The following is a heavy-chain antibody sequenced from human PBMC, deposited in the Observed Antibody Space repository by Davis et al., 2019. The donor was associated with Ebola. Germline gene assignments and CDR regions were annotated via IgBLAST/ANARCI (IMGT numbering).Heavy chain of an antibody. V-gene: IGHV1-46*01. CDR1: GYTFGSYF. CDR2: INPSGGNT. Sequence: ASVKVSCKTSGYTFGSYFIHWVRQAPGQGLEWMGIINPSGGNTNYAQKFQGRVTMTRDTSTRTVYMELSSLRSEDTAVYYCARGRGHYESTGGDYWGQGTLVTVSS. D-gene: IGHD3-22*01. J-gene: IGHJ4*02. CDR3: ARGRGHYESTGGDY.